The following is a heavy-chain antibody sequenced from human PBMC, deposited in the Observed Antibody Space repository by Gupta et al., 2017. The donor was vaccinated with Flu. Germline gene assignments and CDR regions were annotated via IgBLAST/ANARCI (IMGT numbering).Heavy chain of an antibody. CDR3: ARAMYYYDSSGYHVYLDY. D-gene: IGHD3-22*01. CDR1: GYTFTSYD. CDR2: MNSNSGNA. Sequence: QVQLVQSGAEVKKPGASVKVSCKASGYTFTSYDINWVRQATGQGLEFMGWMNSNSGNADYAQKFQGRVTMTRDTSITTAYMELSSLRSEDTAVYYCARAMYYYDSSGYHVYLDYWGQGTLVTVSS. J-gene: IGHJ4*02. V-gene: IGHV1-8*01.